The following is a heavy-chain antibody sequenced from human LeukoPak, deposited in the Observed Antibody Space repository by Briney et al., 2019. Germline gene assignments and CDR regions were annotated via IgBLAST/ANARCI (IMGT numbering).Heavy chain of an antibody. J-gene: IGHJ4*02. V-gene: IGHV3-74*01. CDR2: ISPTGSTT. D-gene: IGHD6-6*01. CDR1: GFSFNGQC. CDR3: ARGPNSNWSGLDF. Sequence: GGSLRLSCTASGFSFNGQCMHGARQLPGKGLVWVSRISPTGSTTSYADSVKGRFTVSRDNAKNTLYLQVNNLRAEDTAVYYCARGPNSNWSGLDFWGQGTLLTVSS.